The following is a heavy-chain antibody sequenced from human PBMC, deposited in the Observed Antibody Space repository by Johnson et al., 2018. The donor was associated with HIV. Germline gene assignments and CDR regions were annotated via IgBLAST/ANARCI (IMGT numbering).Heavy chain of an antibody. CDR1: GFTFSSYA. V-gene: IGHV3-30*14. Sequence: QVQLVESGGGVVQPGRSLRLSCAASGFTFSSYAMHWVRQAPGKGLEWISVIYSGGDTYYADSVKGRFTISRDDSKNTLYLQMNSLRTEDTAVYYCARDSRYNNYGGGSVGAFDIWGQGTMVTVSS. D-gene: IGHD4-11*01. CDR2: IYSGGDT. CDR3: ARDSRYNNYGGGSVGAFDI. J-gene: IGHJ3*02.